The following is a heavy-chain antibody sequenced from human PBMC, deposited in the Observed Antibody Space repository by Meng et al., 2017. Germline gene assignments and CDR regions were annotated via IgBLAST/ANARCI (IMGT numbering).Heavy chain of an antibody. V-gene: IGHV1-8*01. CDR3: ARVRGSGSLGIFDY. CDR1: GYTFTSYD. CDR2: MNPNSGNT. J-gene: IGHJ4*02. Sequence: QGEPVQVGAEVKKPGASVKVSCKAFGYTFTSYDINWVRQATGQGLEWMGWMNPNSGNTGYAQKFQGRVTMTRNTSISTAYMELSSLRSEDTAVYYCARVRGSGSLGIFDYWGQGTLVTVSS. D-gene: IGHD3-10*01.